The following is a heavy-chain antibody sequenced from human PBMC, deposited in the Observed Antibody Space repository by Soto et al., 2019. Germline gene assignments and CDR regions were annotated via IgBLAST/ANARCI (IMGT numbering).Heavy chain of an antibody. Sequence: SETLSLTCTVSGGSISSYYWSWIRQPPGKGLEWIGYIYYSGSTNYNPSLKSRVTISVDTSKNQFSLKLSSVTAADTAVYYCARVGDYGDYSYYYYYMDVWGKGTTVTVSS. CDR2: IYYSGST. D-gene: IGHD4-17*01. V-gene: IGHV4-59*01. CDR1: GGSISSYY. J-gene: IGHJ6*03. CDR3: ARVGDYGDYSYYYYYMDV.